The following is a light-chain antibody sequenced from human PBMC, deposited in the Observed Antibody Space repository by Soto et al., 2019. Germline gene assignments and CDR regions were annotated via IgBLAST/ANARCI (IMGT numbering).Light chain of an antibody. J-gene: IGKJ1*01. CDR3: QQYGSSPWT. CDR2: GAS. V-gene: IGKV3-20*01. Sequence: ETVLTQSPATLSVSPGEKASLSCRASQSVSSNLAWYQQKPGQAPRLLMYGASTRATGIADRFSGSGSGTDFTLTISRLEPEDFAVYYCQQYGSSPWTFAQGTKVDI. CDR1: QSVSSN.